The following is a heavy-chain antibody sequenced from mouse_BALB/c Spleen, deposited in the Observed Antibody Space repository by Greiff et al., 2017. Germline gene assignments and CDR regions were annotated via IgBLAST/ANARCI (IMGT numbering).Heavy chain of an antibody. V-gene: IGHV2-6-7*01. Sequence: VQLKESGPGLVAPSQSLSITCTVSGFSLTGYGVNWVRQPPGKGLEWLGMIWGDGSTDYNSALKSRLSISKDNSKSQVFLKMNSLQTDDTARYYCARDDGELSYYAMDYWGQGTSVTVSS. D-gene: IGHD2-3*01. CDR3: ARDDGELSYYAMDY. CDR1: GFSLTGYG. J-gene: IGHJ4*01. CDR2: IWGDGST.